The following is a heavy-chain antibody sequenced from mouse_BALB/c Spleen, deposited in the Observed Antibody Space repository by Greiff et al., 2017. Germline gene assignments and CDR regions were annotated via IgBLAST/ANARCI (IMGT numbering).Heavy chain of an antibody. Sequence: DVMLVESGGGLVKPGGSLKLSCAASGFTFSDYYMYWVRQTPEKRLEWVATISDGGSYTYYPDSVKGRFTISRDNAKNNLYLQMSSLKSEDTAMYYCARGSYYRSFYAMDYWGQGTSVTVSS. J-gene: IGHJ4*01. CDR3: ARGSYYRSFYAMDY. V-gene: IGHV5-4*02. D-gene: IGHD2-14*01. CDR2: ISDGGSYT. CDR1: GFTFSDYY.